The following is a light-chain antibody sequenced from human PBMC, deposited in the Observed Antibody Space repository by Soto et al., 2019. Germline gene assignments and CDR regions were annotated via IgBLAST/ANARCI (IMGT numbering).Light chain of an antibody. CDR1: SSNIGSNT. V-gene: IGLV1-44*01. J-gene: IGLJ1*01. CDR3: AAWDGSLKGYV. CDR2: RNN. Sequence: QSVLTQPPSTSGTPGQRVTISGSGSSSNIGSNTVNWYQQLPGTAPKLLIYRNNQRPSGVPDRFSGSKSGTSASLAISGLQSEDEADYYCAAWDGSLKGYVFATGTKLTVL.